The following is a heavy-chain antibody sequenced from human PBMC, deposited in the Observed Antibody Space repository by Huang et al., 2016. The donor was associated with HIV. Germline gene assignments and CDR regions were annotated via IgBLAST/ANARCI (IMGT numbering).Heavy chain of an antibody. V-gene: IGHV3-30*14. D-gene: IGHD3-3*01. CDR1: GFTFSTYA. Sequence: QVQLVESGGTVVQPGKSLRLSCVASGFTFSTYAVHWVRQSPDKGLEWLAVISSDGNNKFYADCLRGRFTVSRDNSKYTVCLQMNSLRPEDTAVYYCARGGVIISTPFDPWGQGTLVTVSS. CDR3: ARGGVIISTPFDP. J-gene: IGHJ5*02. CDR2: ISSDGNNK.